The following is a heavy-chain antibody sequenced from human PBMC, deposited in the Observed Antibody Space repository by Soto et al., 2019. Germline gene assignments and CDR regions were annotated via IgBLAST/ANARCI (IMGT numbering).Heavy chain of an antibody. J-gene: IGHJ6*02. V-gene: IGHV1-18*04. CDR2: ISAYNGNT. Sequence: ASVKVSCKASGYTFTSYGISWVRQAPGQGLEWMGWISAYNGNTNYAQKLQGRVTVTTDTSTSTAYMELRSLRSDDTAVYYCAREAGGYIVVVPAAPYGMDVWGQGTTVTVSS. CDR3: AREAGGYIVVVPAAPYGMDV. D-gene: IGHD2-2*01. CDR1: GYTFTSYG.